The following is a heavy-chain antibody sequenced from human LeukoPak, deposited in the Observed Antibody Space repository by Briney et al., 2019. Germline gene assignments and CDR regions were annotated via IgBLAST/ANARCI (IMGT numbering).Heavy chain of an antibody. Sequence: GGSLRLSCTGSGLTFGDYTGSWVRQAPGRGLEWVGLIKSKAYGGTNAYPAAPKGRFTISREDSKSIAHLPMNSPKHDDTAVYFCSVGARGTYIPTFDLWGQGTLVTVYS. J-gene: IGHJ5*02. CDR1: GLTFGDYT. CDR3: SVGARGTYIPTFDL. V-gene: IGHV3-49*04. D-gene: IGHD1-26*01. CDR2: IKSKAYGGTN.